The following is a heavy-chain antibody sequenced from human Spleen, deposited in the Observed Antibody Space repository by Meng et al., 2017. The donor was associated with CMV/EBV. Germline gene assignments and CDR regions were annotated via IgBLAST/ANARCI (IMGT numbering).Heavy chain of an antibody. D-gene: IGHD3-9*01. CDR2: ISASGGST. CDR3: ARGTLFGPFDY. CDR1: GFTFSNYW. Sequence: GESLKISCAASGFTFSNYWMTWVRQAPGKGLEWVSAISASGGSTYYADSVKARFTISRDNSKNTLYMQMNSLRAEDTAVYYCARGTLFGPFDYWGQGTLVTVSS. J-gene: IGHJ4*02. V-gene: IGHV3-23*01.